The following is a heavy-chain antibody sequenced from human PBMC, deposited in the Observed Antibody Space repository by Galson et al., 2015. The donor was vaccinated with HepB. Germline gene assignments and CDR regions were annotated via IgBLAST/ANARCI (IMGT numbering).Heavy chain of an antibody. CDR3: AKGPDYIFYFDS. CDR1: GFTFSSYA. V-gene: IGHV3-23*01. J-gene: IGHJ4*02. D-gene: IGHD3-10*01. Sequence: SLRLSCAASGFTFSSYAISWVRQAPGKGLEWVSVIVGSGTSTYYADSVKGRFTISRDNSKNTLHLQMNSLRAEDTAVYYCAKGPDYIFYFDSWGQGTLVTVSS. CDR2: IVGSGTST.